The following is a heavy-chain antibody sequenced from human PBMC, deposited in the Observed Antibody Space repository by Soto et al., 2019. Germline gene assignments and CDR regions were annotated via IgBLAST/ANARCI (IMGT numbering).Heavy chain of an antibody. CDR1: GGSISSGDYY. V-gene: IGHV4-30-4*01. CDR3: ARRERAAGTDWWFDP. CDR2: IHYSGST. D-gene: IGHD6-13*01. J-gene: IGHJ5*02. Sequence: SETLSLTCTVSGGSISSGDYYWSWIRQPPGKGLEWIGYIHYSGSTYYSPSLKSRVTISVDTSKNQFSLKLSSVTAADTAVYYCARRERAAGTDWWFDPWGQGTLVTSPQ.